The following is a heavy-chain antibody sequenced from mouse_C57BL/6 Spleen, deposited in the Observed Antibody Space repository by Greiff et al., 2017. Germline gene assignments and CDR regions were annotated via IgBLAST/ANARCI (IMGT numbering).Heavy chain of an antibody. D-gene: IGHD2-2*01. CDR3: ASMVTTGWYFDV. J-gene: IGHJ1*03. CDR2: ISSGSSTI. CDR1: GFTFSDYG. Sequence: DVMLVESGGGLVKPGGSLKLSCAASGFTFSDYGMHWVRQAPEKGLEWVAYISSGSSTIYYADTVKGRFTISSDNAKNTLFLHMTSLRSEDTAMYYCASMVTTGWYFDVWGTGTTVTVSA. V-gene: IGHV5-17*01.